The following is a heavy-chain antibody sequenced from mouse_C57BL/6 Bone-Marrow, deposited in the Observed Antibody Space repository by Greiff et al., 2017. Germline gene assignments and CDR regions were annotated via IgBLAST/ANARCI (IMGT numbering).Heavy chain of an antibody. CDR1: GFNIKDDY. D-gene: IGHD2-4*01. CDR3: TSYYDYDAWFAY. CDR2: IDPENGDT. J-gene: IGHJ3*01. V-gene: IGHV14-4*01. Sequence: VQLKESGAELVRPGASVKLSCTASGFNIKDDYMHWVKQRPEQGLEWIGWIDPENGDTEYASKFQGKATITADTSSNTAYLQLSSLTSEDTAVYYCTSYYDYDAWFAYWGQGTLVTVSA.